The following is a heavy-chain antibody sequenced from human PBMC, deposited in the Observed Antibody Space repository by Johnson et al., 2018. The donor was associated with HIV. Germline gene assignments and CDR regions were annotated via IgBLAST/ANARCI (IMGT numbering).Heavy chain of an antibody. V-gene: IGHV3-30*18. D-gene: IGHD3-16*01. CDR3: AKDAGGLSFDAFDI. CDR2: ISYDGSNK. J-gene: IGHJ3*02. Sequence: VQLVESGGGVVQPGRSLRLSCAASEFTFSTYGMHWVRQAPGKGLEWVAVISYDGSNKYYADSVKGRFTISRDNSKNTLYLQMNSLRAEDTAVYYCAKDAGGLSFDAFDIWGQGTMVTVSS. CDR1: EFTFSTYG.